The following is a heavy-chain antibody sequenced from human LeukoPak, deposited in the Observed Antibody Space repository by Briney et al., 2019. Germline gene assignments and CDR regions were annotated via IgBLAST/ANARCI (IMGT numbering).Heavy chain of an antibody. CDR3: ARYASGTNFRGIDS. CDR1: GGSFSGYY. V-gene: IGHV4-34*01. J-gene: IGHJ4*02. CDR2: INHSGST. Sequence: PSETLSLTCAVYGGSFSGYYWSWIRQPPGKGLEWIGDINHSGSTNYNPSLKSRVTISVGTSKNQFSLKLRSVTAADTAVYYCARYASGTNFRGIDSWGQGTLVTVSS. D-gene: IGHD1-26*01.